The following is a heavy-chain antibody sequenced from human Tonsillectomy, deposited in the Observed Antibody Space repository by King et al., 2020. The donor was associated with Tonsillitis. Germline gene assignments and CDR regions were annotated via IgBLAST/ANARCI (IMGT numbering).Heavy chain of an antibody. Sequence: VQLVESGGGLVQPGGSLRLSCAASGFTFNKFWMHWVRQAPGKGLEWVASIKEDGSEELYVDSVKGRFTISRDNARNSLFMQLNSLRAEDTAVYSCATAWSYDGGGSQYRFFDLWGRGTLVTVSS. J-gene: IGHJ2*01. CDR1: GFTFNKFW. CDR2: IKEDGSEE. CDR3: ATAWSYDGGGSQYRFFDL. V-gene: IGHV3-7*01. D-gene: IGHD3-22*01.